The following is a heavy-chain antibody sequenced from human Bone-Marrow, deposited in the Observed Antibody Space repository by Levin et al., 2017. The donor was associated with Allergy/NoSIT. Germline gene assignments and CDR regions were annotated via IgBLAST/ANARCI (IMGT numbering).Heavy chain of an antibody. Sequence: PGGSLRLSCAVYGGSFSGYYWSWIRQPPGKGLEWIGEINHSGSTNYNPSLKSRLTISVDTSKNKFTLKLSSVTAADTAIYYCGSLVERNPWGQGTLVTVSS. CDR3: GSLVERNP. V-gene: IGHV4-34*01. CDR2: INHSGST. CDR1: GGSFSGYY. J-gene: IGHJ5*02.